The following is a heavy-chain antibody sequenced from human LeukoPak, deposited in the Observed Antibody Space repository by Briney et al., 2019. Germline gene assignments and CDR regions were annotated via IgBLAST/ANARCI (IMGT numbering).Heavy chain of an antibody. D-gene: IGHD6-13*01. CDR2: INPNSGGT. J-gene: IGHJ4*02. CDR1: GYTFTGYY. V-gene: IGHV1-2*02. Sequence: ASVKVSCKASGYTFTGYYMHWVRQAPGQGLEWMGWINPNSGGTNYAQKFQGRVTMTGDTSISTAYMELSRLRSDDTAVYYCAREQRRIAAAGTGRGVDYWGQGTLVTVSS. CDR3: AREQRRIAAAGTGRGVDY.